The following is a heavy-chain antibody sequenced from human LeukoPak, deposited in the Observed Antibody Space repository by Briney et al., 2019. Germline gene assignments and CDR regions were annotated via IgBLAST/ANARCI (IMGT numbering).Heavy chain of an antibody. CDR1: GFTFTNYW. Sequence: QPGGSLRLSCVVSGFTFTNYWMQWVRQVPGKGLVWVARMNSDGTSIIHADSVKGRFTISRDNAENTLYLQMNSLRPEDTALYYCARSQSGVFDVWGQGTMVIVPS. J-gene: IGHJ3*01. V-gene: IGHV3-74*01. CDR2: MNSDGTSI. CDR3: ARSQSGVFDV. D-gene: IGHD2-15*01.